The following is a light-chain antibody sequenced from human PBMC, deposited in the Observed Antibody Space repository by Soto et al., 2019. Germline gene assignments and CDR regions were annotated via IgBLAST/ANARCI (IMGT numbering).Light chain of an antibody. Sequence: QSVLTQSPSASASLGASVKLTCTLSSGHSSYALAWHQQQPEKGPRYLLKLNSDGSHTTGDGIPDRFSGSSSAAERYLTIPRLQSEDEADYYCQTWGTSTLVFGGGTKVTVL. CDR3: QTWGTSTLV. CDR2: LNSDGSH. CDR1: SGHSSYA. J-gene: IGLJ2*01. V-gene: IGLV4-69*01.